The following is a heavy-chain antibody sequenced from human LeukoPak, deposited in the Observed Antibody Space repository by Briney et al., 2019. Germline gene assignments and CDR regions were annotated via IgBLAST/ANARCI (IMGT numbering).Heavy chain of an antibody. CDR3: AKELHGTVPDYFDC. CDR2: IGASGDST. D-gene: IGHD1/OR15-1a*01. J-gene: IGHJ4*02. Sequence: GGSLRLSCAASGFSFSRYAMSWVRQAPGKGLEWVSGIGASGDSTYYTDSVKGRFTISRDNSKNTLYLQMNSLRPEDTAVYYCAKELHGTVPDYFDCWGQGNLVTVSS. V-gene: IGHV3-23*01. CDR1: GFSFSRYA.